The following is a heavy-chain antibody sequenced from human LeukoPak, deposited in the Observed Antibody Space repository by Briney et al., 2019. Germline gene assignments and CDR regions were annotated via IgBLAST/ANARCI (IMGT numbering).Heavy chain of an antibody. CDR3: AKQSRVTTPAS. J-gene: IGHJ5*02. Sequence: GESLKISCKGSGYTFTNYWIGWVRQMPGKGLEWMGIVYPGDSNAEYSPSFQGQVTISVDNSISTAYLQWSSLRASDTAMYFCAKQSRVTTPASWGQGTLVTVSS. CDR2: VYPGDSNA. CDR1: GYTFTNYW. V-gene: IGHV5-51*01. D-gene: IGHD2-21*02.